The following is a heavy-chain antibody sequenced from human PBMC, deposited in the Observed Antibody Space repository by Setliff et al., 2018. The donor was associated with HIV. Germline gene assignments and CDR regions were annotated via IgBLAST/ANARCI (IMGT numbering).Heavy chain of an antibody. J-gene: IGHJ4*02. Sequence: ASVKVSCKASGYTFTRHYLHWVRLAPGQGLEWMGWINPNSGDTNYAQKFQGWVTMTRDTSIITAYMQLDRLGSDDTAVYYCARGPRGYDSSYYFDYWGQGTLVTVSS. CDR1: GYTFTRHY. CDR2: INPNSGDT. V-gene: IGHV1-2*04. CDR3: ARGPRGYDSSYYFDY. D-gene: IGHD3-22*01.